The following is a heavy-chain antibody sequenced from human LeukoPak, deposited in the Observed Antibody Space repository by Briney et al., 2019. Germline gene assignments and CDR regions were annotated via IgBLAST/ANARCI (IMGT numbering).Heavy chain of an antibody. D-gene: IGHD6-13*01. V-gene: IGHV5-10-1*01. CDR1: GYSFTSYW. CDR3: ARGSPSSSWYAAFDI. CDR2: IDPSDSYT. J-gene: IGHJ3*02. Sequence: GESLKISCKGSGYSFTSYWISWVRQMPGKGLEWMGRIDPSDSYTNYSPSFQGHVTTSADKSISTAYLQWSSLKASDTAMYYCARGSPSSSWYAAFDIWGQGTMVTVSS.